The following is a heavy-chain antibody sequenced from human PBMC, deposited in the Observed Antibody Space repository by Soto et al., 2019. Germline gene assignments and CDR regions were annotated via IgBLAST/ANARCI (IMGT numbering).Heavy chain of an antibody. CDR1: GFTFSSYA. Sequence: EVQLLESGGGLVQPGGSLRLSCAASGFTFSSYAMNWVRQAPGKGLEWVSAFSGRGGSTYYADSVKGRFTISRDNSKNTLYLQMDSLRVEDTAVYYCAKGCSPHSTICYDVWGQGTTVTVSS. CDR2: FSGRGGST. V-gene: IGHV3-23*01. CDR3: AKGCSPHSTICYDV. D-gene: IGHD2-2*01. J-gene: IGHJ6*02.